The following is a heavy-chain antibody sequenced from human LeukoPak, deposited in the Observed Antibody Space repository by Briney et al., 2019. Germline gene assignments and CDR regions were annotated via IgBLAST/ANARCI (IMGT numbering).Heavy chain of an antibody. CDR3: ARMPYSSGWQPKRNWFDP. D-gene: IGHD6-19*01. V-gene: IGHV4-4*02. Sequence: SETLSLTCAVSGGSISSNNWWSWVRQPPGKGLEWIGEIYHSGSTNYNPSLKSRVTISVDKSKNQFSLKLSSVTAADTAVYYCARMPYSSGWQPKRNWFDPWGQGTLVTVSS. J-gene: IGHJ5*02. CDR2: IYHSGST. CDR1: GGSISSNNW.